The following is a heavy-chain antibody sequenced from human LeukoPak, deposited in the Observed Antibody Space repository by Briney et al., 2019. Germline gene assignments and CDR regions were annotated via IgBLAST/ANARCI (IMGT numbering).Heavy chain of an antibody. Sequence: PGGSLRLSCAASGFTFSSYAMHWVRQAPGKGLEWVAVISYDGCNKYYADSVKGRFTISRDNSKNTLYLQMNSLRAEDTAVYYCARDPIPYCSGGSCYFSWFDPWGQGTLVTVSS. CDR1: GFTFSSYA. CDR2: ISYDGCNK. V-gene: IGHV3-30-3*01. D-gene: IGHD2-15*01. J-gene: IGHJ5*02. CDR3: ARDPIPYCSGGSCYFSWFDP.